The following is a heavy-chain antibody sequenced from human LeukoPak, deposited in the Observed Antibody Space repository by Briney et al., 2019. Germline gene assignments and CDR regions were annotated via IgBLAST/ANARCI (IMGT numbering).Heavy chain of an antibody. J-gene: IGHJ4*02. CDR3: AREGSGSYSYYFEY. CDR2: INHSGST. CDR1: GGSFSGYH. V-gene: IGHV4-34*01. Sequence: SETLSPTCAVYGGSFSGYHWNWIRQPPGKGLEWIGEINHSGSTNYNPSLKSRVTISIDTSKNQFSLKLRFVTAADTAVYYCAREGSGSYSYYFEYWGRGTLVTVSS. D-gene: IGHD1-26*01.